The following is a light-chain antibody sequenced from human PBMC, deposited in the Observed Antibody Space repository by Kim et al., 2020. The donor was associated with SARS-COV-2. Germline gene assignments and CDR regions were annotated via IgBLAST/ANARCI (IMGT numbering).Light chain of an antibody. CDR2: GAS. V-gene: IGKV3-20*01. Sequence: EIVLTQSPGTLSLSPGERATLSCRASQSVSSSYLAWYQQKPGQAPRLLIYGASSRATGIPDRFSGSGSGTDFTLTISRLEPEDFAEYYCQQYGSSPRTFGGGTKVDIK. CDR3: QQYGSSPRT. CDR1: QSVSSSY. J-gene: IGKJ4*01.